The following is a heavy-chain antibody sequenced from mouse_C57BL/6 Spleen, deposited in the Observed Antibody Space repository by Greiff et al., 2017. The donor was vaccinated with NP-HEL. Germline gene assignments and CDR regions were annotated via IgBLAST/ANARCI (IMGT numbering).Heavy chain of an antibody. CDR3: ARHAGSSYGYAMDY. Sequence: VQLQESGPGLVAPSQSLSITCTVSGFSLTSYGVHWVRQPPGKGLEWLVVIWSDGSTTYNSALKSRLSISKDNSKSQVFLKMNSLQTDDTAMYYCARHAGSSYGYAMDYWGQGTSVTVSS. CDR1: GFSLTSYG. D-gene: IGHD1-1*01. V-gene: IGHV2-6-1*01. J-gene: IGHJ4*01. CDR2: IWSDGST.